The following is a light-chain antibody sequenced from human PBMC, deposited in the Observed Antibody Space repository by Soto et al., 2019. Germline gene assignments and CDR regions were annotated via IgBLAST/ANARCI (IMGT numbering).Light chain of an antibody. CDR1: QSVSNRY. Sequence: EIVLTQSPGTLSLSPGERATLSCRASQSVSNRYLAWYQQKPGQAPRLLIYGASSRATGIPDRFSGSGSGTEFTLTISSLQSEDSAVYYCQQYNNWPPYTFGQGTKVDIK. V-gene: IGKV3-20*01. J-gene: IGKJ2*01. CDR3: QQYNNWPPYT. CDR2: GAS.